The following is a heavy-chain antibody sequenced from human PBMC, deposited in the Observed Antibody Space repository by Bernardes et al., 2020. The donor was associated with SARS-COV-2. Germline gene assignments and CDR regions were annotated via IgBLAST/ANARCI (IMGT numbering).Heavy chain of an antibody. CDR1: GFTFSSYA. J-gene: IGHJ4*02. CDR2: ISYDGSNK. V-gene: IGHV3-30-3*01. D-gene: IGHD6-13*01. Sequence: GGSLRLSCAASGFTFSSYAMHWVRQAPGKGLEWVAVISYDGSNKYYADSVKGRFTISRDNSKNTLYLQMNSLRAEDTAVYYCARDGGGSSRRGTPDYWGQGTLVTVSS. CDR3: ARDGGGSSRRGTPDY.